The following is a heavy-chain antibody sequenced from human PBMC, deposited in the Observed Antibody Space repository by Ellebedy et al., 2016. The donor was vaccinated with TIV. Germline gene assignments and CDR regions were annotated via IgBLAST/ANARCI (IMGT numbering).Heavy chain of an antibody. CDR2: INHSGST. CDR3: ARVSLLWFGELSTSFDL. Sequence: SETLSLXXAVYGGSFSGYYWSWIRQPPGKGLEWIGEINHSGSTNYNPSLKSRVTISVDTSKNQFSLKLSSVTAADTAVYYCARVSLLWFGELSTSFDLWGRGTLVTVSS. V-gene: IGHV4-34*01. J-gene: IGHJ2*01. D-gene: IGHD3-10*01. CDR1: GGSFSGYY.